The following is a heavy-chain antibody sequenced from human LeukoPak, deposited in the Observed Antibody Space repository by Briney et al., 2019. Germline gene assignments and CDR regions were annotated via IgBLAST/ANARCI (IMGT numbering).Heavy chain of an antibody. V-gene: IGHV4-59*01. J-gene: IGHJ4*02. CDR1: GGSISSYY. D-gene: IGHD3-10*01. CDR3: ARTPTYYGSATYLDY. Sequence: SETLPLTCTVSGGSISSYYWSWIRQPPGKGLEWIGYIYYSGNTNYNPSLKSRVTISVDTSKKQFSLNLRSVTAADTAVYYCARTPTYYGSATYLDYWGQGTLVTVSS. CDR2: IYYSGNT.